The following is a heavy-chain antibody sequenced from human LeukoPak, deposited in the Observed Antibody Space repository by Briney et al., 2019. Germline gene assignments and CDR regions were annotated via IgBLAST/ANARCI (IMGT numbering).Heavy chain of an antibody. V-gene: IGHV3-48*01. CDR1: GFTFSSYN. CDR2: ISNSSSTI. J-gene: IGHJ4*02. Sequence: GGSLRLACALSGFTFSSYNMNCDRPAPGNGLEWVSYISNSSSTIYYADSVKGRFTISRDNAKNSLYLQMNSLRAEDTAVYYCARAGYSSNWRSFDNWGQGTLVTVSS. D-gene: IGHD6-13*01. CDR3: ARAGYSSNWRSFDN.